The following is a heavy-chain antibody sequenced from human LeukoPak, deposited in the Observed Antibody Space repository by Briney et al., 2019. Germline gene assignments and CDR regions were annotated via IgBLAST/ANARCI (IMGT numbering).Heavy chain of an antibody. CDR1: GGTFSRYA. CDR3: ARDRPYTGGWRGFDY. V-gene: IGHV1-69*13. D-gene: IGHD6-19*01. J-gene: IGHJ4*02. Sequence: SVKVSCKASGGTFSRYAVSWVRQAPGQGLEWMGGIIPMFGIANYAQKFQGRVTITADESTSTAYMELSSLRSEDTAVYYCARDRPYTGGWRGFDYWGQGTLVTASS. CDR2: IIPMFGIA.